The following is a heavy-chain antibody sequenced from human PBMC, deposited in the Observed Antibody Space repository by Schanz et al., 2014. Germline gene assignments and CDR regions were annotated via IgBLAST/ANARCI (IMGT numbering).Heavy chain of an antibody. V-gene: IGHV3-23*04. Sequence: EVKLVESGGGLVQPGGSLRLSCAASGFTFSDHFMDWVRQAPGKGLEWVSSLTGSGGGTYYADSVRGRFAISRDNSKNTLYLEMNSLRSEDTAVYFCTSEAHNHDGLRSYSNVWGQGTLVTVSS. CDR2: LTGSGGGT. J-gene: IGHJ4*02. D-gene: IGHD3-10*01. CDR1: GFTFSDHF. CDR3: TSEAHNHDGLRSYSNV.